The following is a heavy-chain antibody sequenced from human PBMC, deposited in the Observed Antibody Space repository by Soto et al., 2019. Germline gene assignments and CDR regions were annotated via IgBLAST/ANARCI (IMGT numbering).Heavy chain of an antibody. J-gene: IGHJ4*02. CDR3: ARVQYYYDSSGYYYFDY. CDR1: CGSFSGYY. V-gene: IGHV4-34*01. Sequence: SETLSLTCAVYCGSFSGYYWSWIRQPAGKGLEWIGEINHSGSTNYNPSLKSRVTISVDTSRNQFSLKLSSVTAADTAVYYCARVQYYYDSSGYYYFDYWGQGTLVTVSS. D-gene: IGHD3-22*01. CDR2: INHSGST.